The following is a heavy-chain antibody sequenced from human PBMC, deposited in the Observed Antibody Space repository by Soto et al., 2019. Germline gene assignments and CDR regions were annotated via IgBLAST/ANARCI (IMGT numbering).Heavy chain of an antibody. Sequence: PSETLSLTCTVSGGSISSGGYYWSWIRQHPGKGLEWIGYIYYSGSTNYNPSLKSRVTISVDTSKNQFSLKLSSVTAADTAVYYCARAFGPYCSGGSCYDWFLSWFDPWGQGTLVTVSS. CDR2: IYYSGST. J-gene: IGHJ5*02. CDR1: GGSISSGGYY. D-gene: IGHD2-15*01. V-gene: IGHV4-61*08. CDR3: ARAFGPYCSGGSCYDWFLSWFDP.